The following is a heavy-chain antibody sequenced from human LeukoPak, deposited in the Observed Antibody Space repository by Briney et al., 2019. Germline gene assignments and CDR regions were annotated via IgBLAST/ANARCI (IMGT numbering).Heavy chain of an antibody. CDR3: AKDLPFQGELVPGFDY. J-gene: IGHJ4*02. CDR1: GFTVSSNY. V-gene: IGHV3-53*05. D-gene: IGHD3-16*01. CDR2: IYSGGST. Sequence: GGSLRLSCAASGFTVSSNYMSWVRQAPGKGLEWVSVIYSGGSTYYADSVKGRFTISRDNSKNTLYLQMNSLRAEDTAVYYCAKDLPFQGELVPGFDYWGQGTLVTVSS.